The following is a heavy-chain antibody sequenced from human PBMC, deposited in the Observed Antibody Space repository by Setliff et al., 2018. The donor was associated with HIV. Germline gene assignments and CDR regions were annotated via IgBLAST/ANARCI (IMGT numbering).Heavy chain of an antibody. Sequence: PSETLSLTCTVSGGSISRGDYYWSWIRQHPGKGLEWIGYIYYSGSTYYNPSPKSRVTISVDTSKNQFFLKLSSVTAADTAVYYCARNTGRGPSMDVWGKGTTVTVSS. CDR2: IYYSGST. V-gene: IGHV4-31*03. D-gene: IGHD2-15*01. CDR1: GGSISRGDYY. J-gene: IGHJ6*03. CDR3: ARNTGRGPSMDV.